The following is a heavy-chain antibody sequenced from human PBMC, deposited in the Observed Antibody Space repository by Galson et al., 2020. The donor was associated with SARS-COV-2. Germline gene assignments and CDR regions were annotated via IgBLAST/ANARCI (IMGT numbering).Heavy chain of an antibody. D-gene: IGHD5-12*01. CDR1: GFTFSSYA. CDR3: SRGVGYAHSDY. V-gene: IGHV3-30*04. J-gene: IGHJ4*02. Sequence: GGSLRLSCAASGFTFSSYAMHWVRQAPGKGLEWVAVISYDGSNKYYADSMKGRFTISRDNSKNTVYLQMISLSGEDTAVYYCSRGVGYAHSDYGGQGTPVTVSS. CDR2: ISYDGSNK.